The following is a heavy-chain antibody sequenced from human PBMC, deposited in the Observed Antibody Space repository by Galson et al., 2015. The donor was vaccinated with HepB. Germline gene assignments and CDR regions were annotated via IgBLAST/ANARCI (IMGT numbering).Heavy chain of an antibody. J-gene: IGHJ4*02. V-gene: IGHV5-51*01. D-gene: IGHD6-19*01. CDR2: IYPGDYDT. CDR3: ARQGIAVAGQIDY. Sequence: QSGAEVKKPGESLKISCKGSGYIFSSYWIGWARQMPGKGLEWMGIIYPGDYDTRYSPSFQGQVTISADKSISTAYLQWSSLKASDTAMYYCARQGIAVAGQIDYWGQGTLVTVSS. CDR1: GYIFSSYW.